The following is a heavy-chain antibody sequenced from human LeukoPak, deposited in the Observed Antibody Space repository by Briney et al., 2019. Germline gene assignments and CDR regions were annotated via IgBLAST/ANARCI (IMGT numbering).Heavy chain of an antibody. CDR3: ARVAVAGSRHLNNLDY. Sequence: GESLKISCKGSGYSFTGYWIGWVRQMPGKGLEWMGIIYPGDSDTRYSPSFQGQVTISADKSISTAYLQWSSLKASDTAMYYCARVAVAGSRHLNNLDYWGQGTLVTVSS. CDR1: GYSFTGYW. J-gene: IGHJ4*02. CDR2: IYPGDSDT. V-gene: IGHV5-51*01. D-gene: IGHD6-19*01.